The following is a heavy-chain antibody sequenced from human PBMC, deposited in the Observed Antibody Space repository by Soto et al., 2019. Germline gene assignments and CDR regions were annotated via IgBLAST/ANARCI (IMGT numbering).Heavy chain of an antibody. CDR2: IWVDGINK. V-gene: IGHV3-33*01. Sequence: QVQLVESGGGVVQPGRSLRLSCAASGFTFSSYGMHWVRQAPGKGLEWVAVIWVDGINKYYADSVKGRFTISRDNSKNPLDLHMAGLRGEDTAVYYCVRERAPFDAFDVWGQGTMVTVSS. CDR3: VRERAPFDAFDV. J-gene: IGHJ3*01. CDR1: GFTFSSYG.